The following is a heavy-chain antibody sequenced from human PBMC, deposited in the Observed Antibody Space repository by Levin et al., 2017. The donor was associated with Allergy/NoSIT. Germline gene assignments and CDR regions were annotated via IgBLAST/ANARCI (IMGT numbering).Heavy chain of an antibody. Sequence: GGSLRLSCAASGFTFSSYGMHWVRQAPGKGLEWVAVISYDGSNKYYADSVKGRFTISRDNSKNTLYLQMNSLRAEDTAVYYCAKDSVELLWFGEPKNNWFDPWGQGTLVTVSS. CDR1: GFTFSSYG. CDR3: AKDSVELLWFGEPKNNWFDP. D-gene: IGHD3-10*01. J-gene: IGHJ5*02. V-gene: IGHV3-30*18. CDR2: ISYDGSNK.